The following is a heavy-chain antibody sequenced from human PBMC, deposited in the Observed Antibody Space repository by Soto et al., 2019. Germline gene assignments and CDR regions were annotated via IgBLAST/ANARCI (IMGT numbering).Heavy chain of an antibody. J-gene: IGHJ4*02. Sequence: GASVKVSCKAAGFTFTSAAVEWVRQDSRQRLEWIGWIVVGSGNTNYAQKFQERVTITRDMSTSTAYMELSSLRSEDTAVYYCAADGVYYDILTGRSQSFDYWGQGTLVTVSS. CDR1: GFTFTSAA. CDR3: AADGVYYDILTGRSQSFDY. V-gene: IGHV1-58*01. D-gene: IGHD3-9*01. CDR2: IVVGSGNT.